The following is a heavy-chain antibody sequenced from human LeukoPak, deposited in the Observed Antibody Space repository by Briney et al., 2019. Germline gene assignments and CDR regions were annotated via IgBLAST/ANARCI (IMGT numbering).Heavy chain of an antibody. Sequence: PGGSLRLSCAASGFTFSDYYMSWIRQAPGKGLEWVSYISSSGSTIYYADSVKGRFTISRDNAKNSLYLQMNSLRAEDTAVYYCARDIVVVPAATTGFDYWGQGTLVTVFS. CDR2: ISSSGSTI. CDR3: ARDIVVVPAATTGFDY. D-gene: IGHD2-2*01. V-gene: IGHV3-11*01. CDR1: GFTFSDYY. J-gene: IGHJ4*02.